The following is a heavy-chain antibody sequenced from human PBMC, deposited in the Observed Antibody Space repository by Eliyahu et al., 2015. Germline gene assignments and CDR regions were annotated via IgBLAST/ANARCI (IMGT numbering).Heavy chain of an antibody. CDR3: AKEGWDEYSGYETRFDY. V-gene: IGHV3-23*01. D-gene: IGHD5-12*01. J-gene: IGHJ4*02. CDR1: GFTFSSXA. CDR2: IXGSGGST. Sequence: EVQLLESGGGLVQPGGSXRLSCXASGFTFSSXAXSWVRXAPGKGLEWVSXIXGSGGSTYYADSVKGRFTISRDNSKNTLYLQMNSLRAEDTAVYYCAKEGWDEYSGYETRFDYWGQGTLVTVSS.